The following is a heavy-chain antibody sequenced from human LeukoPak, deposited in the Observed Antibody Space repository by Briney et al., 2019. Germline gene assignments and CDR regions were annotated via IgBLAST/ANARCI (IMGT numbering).Heavy chain of an antibody. J-gene: IGHJ4*01. CDR3: TTGERRFDSSGYYPYYFDY. V-gene: IGHV3-15*01. CDR2: IKSKADDGTI. D-gene: IGHD3-22*01. CDR1: GLSFSNAW. Sequence: TGGSLRLSCAVSGLSFSNAWMSWVRQAAGKGLEWVGRIKSKADDGTIDYAAPVKGRFTISRDESKNTLYLQMNSLKTEYTAVYYCTTGERRFDSSGYYPYYFDYWGQETLVTVSS.